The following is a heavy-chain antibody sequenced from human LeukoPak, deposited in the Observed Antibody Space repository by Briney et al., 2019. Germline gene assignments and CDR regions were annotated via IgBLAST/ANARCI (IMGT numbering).Heavy chain of an antibody. CDR2: IGTAGDT. CDR1: GFTFSSYD. Sequence: PGGSLRLYCSTSGFTFSSYDMHWVRQATGKGLEWVSAIGTAGDTYYPGSVKGRFTISRENAKNSLYLQMNSLRAGDTAVYYCARSYGDYALDYWGQGTLVTVSS. V-gene: IGHV3-13*01. CDR3: ARSYGDYALDY. D-gene: IGHD4-17*01. J-gene: IGHJ4*02.